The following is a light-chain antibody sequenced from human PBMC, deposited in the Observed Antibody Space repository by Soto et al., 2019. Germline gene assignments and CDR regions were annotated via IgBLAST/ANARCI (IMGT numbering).Light chain of an antibody. CDR3: QPYDNSPIT. Sequence: IVLTQSPATLSSSPGERATISCRASQSISSNLAWYQQKPGQAPRLLIYGASSRATGITDRFSGTGSETDFTLTISRLEPEDFAVYYCQPYDNSPITVGPGTRLEIK. V-gene: IGKV3-20*01. CDR2: GAS. J-gene: IGKJ5*01. CDR1: QSISSN.